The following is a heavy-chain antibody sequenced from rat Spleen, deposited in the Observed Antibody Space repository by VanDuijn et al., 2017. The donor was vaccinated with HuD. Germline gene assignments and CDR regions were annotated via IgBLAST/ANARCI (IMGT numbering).Heavy chain of an antibody. CDR1: GFTFSNYG. D-gene: IGHD1-11*01. V-gene: IGHV5S14*01. J-gene: IGHJ3*01. CDR2: ISTGGGNT. CDR3: ARPNYGAYWFAY. Sequence: EVQLVESGGGLVQPGRSLKLSCAASGFTFSNYGMAWVRQTPTKGLEWVASISTGGGNTYYRDSVKGRFTISKDNAKKNQYLQMDSLRSEVTATYYCARPNYGAYWFAYWGQGTQVTVSS.